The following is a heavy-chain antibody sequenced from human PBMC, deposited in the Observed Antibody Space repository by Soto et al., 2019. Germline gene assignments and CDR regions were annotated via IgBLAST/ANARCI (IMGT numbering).Heavy chain of an antibody. CDR2: IYHSGST. D-gene: IGHD1-26*01. J-gene: IGHJ6*02. CDR3: ARGERKNYYYGMDV. V-gene: IGHV4-30-2*01. Sequence: SETLSLTCAVSGGSISSGGYSWSWIRQPPGKGLEWIGYIYHSGSTYYNPSLKSRVTISVDRSKNQFSLKLSSVTAADTAVYYCARGERKNYYYGMDVWGQGTTVTVSS. CDR1: GGSISSGGYS.